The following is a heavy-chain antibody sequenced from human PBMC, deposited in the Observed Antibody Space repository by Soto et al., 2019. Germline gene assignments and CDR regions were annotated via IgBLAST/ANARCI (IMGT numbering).Heavy chain of an antibody. CDR3: ARGRLHPYGYLDY. D-gene: IGHD4-17*01. CDR1: GGSFSGYY. CDR2: INHSGST. J-gene: IGHJ4*02. Sequence: PSETLSLTCAVYGGSFSGYYWSWIRQPPGKGLEWIGEINHSGSTNYNPSLKSRVTISVDTSKNQFSLKLSSVTAADTAVYYCARGRLHPYGYLDYWGQGTLVTVS. V-gene: IGHV4-34*01.